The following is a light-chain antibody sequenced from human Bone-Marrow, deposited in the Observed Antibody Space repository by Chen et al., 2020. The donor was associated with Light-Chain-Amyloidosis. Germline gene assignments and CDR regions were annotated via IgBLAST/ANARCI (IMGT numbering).Light chain of an antibody. J-gene: IGKJ4*01. CDR1: ERVHNN. CDR3: QQYNSWPIA. Sequence: EVVMTHSPATLSVSPGETATLSCRASERVHNNLAWYQQKPGQAPRLLIYGPGTKAAGIPARFSGSGYGTDFTLTIISLRSEDFAVYYCQQYNSWPIAFGGGTKVEI. CDR2: GPG. V-gene: IGKV3-15*01.